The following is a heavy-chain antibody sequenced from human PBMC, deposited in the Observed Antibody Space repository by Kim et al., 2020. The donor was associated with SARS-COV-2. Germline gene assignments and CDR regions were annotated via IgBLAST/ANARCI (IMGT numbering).Heavy chain of an antibody. CDR3: AKDIRRFLEWLFPDNNYYYYGMDV. CDR2: ISGDGGST. D-gene: IGHD3-3*01. Sequence: GGSLRLSCAASGFTFDDYAMHWVRQAPGNGLEWVSLISGDGGSTYYADSVKGRFTISRDNSKNSLYLQMNSLRTEDTALYYCAKDIRRFLEWLFPDNNYYYYGMDVWGQGTTVTVSS. J-gene: IGHJ6*02. CDR1: GFTFDDYA. V-gene: IGHV3-43*02.